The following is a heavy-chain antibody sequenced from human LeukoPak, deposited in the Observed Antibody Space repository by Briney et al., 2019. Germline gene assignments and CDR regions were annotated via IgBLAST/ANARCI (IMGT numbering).Heavy chain of an antibody. CDR3: ARDTRGLANKPFDP. V-gene: IGHV4-61*02. CDR1: GGSISSGSYY. CDR2: IYTSGST. J-gene: IGHJ5*02. D-gene: IGHD6-19*01. Sequence: PSQTLSLTCTVSGGSISSGSYYWSWIRQPAGKGLEWIGRIYTSGSTNYNPSLKSRVTISVDTSKNQFSLKLSSVTAADTAVYYCARDTRGLANKPFDPWGQGILVTVSS.